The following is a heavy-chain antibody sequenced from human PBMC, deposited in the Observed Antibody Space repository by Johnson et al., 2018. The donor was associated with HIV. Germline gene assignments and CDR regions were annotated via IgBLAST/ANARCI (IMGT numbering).Heavy chain of an antibody. D-gene: IGHD3-10*01. CDR3: ARESTPWGGEYVNYGLDI. V-gene: IGHV3-30*04. J-gene: IGHJ3*02. CDR2: MSYDGSNK. CDR1: ALSFSGYA. Sequence: VQLVESGGGVVQPGRSLRLSCTSALSFSGYAMHWVRQAPGKGLEWVAVMSYDGSNKYYADSVKGRFTISRDSSKNTLYLQMNSLRAEDTAVYYCARESTPWGGEYVNYGLDIWGQGTMVAVSS.